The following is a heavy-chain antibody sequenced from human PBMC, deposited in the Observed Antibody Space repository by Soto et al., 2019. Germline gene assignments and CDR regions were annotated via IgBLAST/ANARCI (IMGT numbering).Heavy chain of an antibody. CDR1: GFIFSNYA. V-gene: IGHV3-23*01. Sequence: PGGSLRLSCAASGFIFSNYAMSWVRQAPGKGLEWVSTISGNGGSTYYADSVKGRFTISRDNSKNTLFLQMTNMDPVDTATYYCAHKGVAGIGYYFDYWGQGTLVTVSS. CDR2: ISGNGGST. CDR3: AHKGVAGIGYYFDY. D-gene: IGHD6-19*01. J-gene: IGHJ4*02.